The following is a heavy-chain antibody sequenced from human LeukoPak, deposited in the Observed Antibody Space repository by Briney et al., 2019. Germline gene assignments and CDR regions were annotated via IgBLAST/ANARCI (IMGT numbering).Heavy chain of an antibody. V-gene: IGHV1-69*04. Sequence: SVKVSFKASGGTFSSNGINWVRQAPGQGLEWMGRIIPIFGIANYAQKFQGKVTITADKSTGTAYMELSGLRSEDTAVYYCARDPPPTGDWGPFDYWGQGTLVTVSS. CDR1: GGTFSSNG. J-gene: IGHJ4*02. CDR3: ARDPPPTGDWGPFDY. D-gene: IGHD7-27*01. CDR2: IIPIFGIA.